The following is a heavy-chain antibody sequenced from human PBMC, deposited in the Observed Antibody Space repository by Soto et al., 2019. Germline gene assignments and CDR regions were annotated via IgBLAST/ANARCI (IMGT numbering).Heavy chain of an antibody. CDR2: IIPILGIA. D-gene: IGHD3-16*02. CDR1: GGTFSSYT. CDR3: ALYREITFGGVIVGGFDY. J-gene: IGHJ4*02. V-gene: IGHV1-69*02. Sequence: QVQLVQSGAEVKKPGSSVKVSCKASGGTFSSYTISWVRQAPGQGLEWMGRIIPILGIANYAQKFQGRVTITADKPTSSAYMELSSLRSEDTAVYYCALYREITFGGVIVGGFDYWGQGTLVTVSS.